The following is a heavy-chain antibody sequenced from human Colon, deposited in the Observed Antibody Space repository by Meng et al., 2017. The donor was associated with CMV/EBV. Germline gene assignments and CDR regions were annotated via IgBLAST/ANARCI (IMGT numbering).Heavy chain of an antibody. D-gene: IGHD1-26*01. V-gene: IGHV1-2*02. CDR1: GSTFSNYH. Sequence: QLQLGQSGAEGKQPGAYVKVSCKASGSTFSNYHIHWVRQAPGQGLEWMGWINSNSGATDYAQKFQGRLTMTRDTSITTVYMELSSLRSDDTAVYYCARDPSGSRVPFDYWGQGSLVTVSS. J-gene: IGHJ4*02. CDR3: ARDPSGSRVPFDY. CDR2: INSNSGAT.